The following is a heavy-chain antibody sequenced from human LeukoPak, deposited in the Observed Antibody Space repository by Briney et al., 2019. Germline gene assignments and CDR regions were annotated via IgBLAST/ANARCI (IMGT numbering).Heavy chain of an antibody. CDR2: FHQSVST. CDR1: GDSISSDKW. D-gene: IGHD3-22*01. Sequence: SGTLSLTCAVSGDSISSDKWWSWVRQPPGKGLEYIGEFHQSVSTNYNPSLKSRVTISVDTSKNQFSLKLSSVTAADTAVYYCARHVFTPDYYDSSGYYSLGWFDPWGQGTLVTVSS. V-gene: IGHV4-4*02. J-gene: IGHJ5*02. CDR3: ARHVFTPDYYDSSGYYSLGWFDP.